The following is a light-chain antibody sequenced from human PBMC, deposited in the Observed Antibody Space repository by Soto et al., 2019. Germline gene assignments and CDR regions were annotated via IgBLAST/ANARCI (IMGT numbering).Light chain of an antibody. CDR2: AAS. Sequence: DIQMTPSPSAMYASVGDRVTITCRASQGISNNLAWFPQKPGQVPKRLIYAASSLDSGVPSRFSGSGPGAEFTLTITRLQAGDFATSNCPQHRTCPWTFGQGTKVEIK. CDR1: QGISNN. V-gene: IGKV1-17*03. J-gene: IGKJ1*01. CDR3: PQHRTCPWT.